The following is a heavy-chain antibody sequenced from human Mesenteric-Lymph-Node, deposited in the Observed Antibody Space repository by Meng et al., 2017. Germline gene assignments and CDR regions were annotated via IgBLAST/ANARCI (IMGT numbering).Heavy chain of an antibody. CDR3: ARGDTIIRGVIGY. D-gene: IGHD3-10*01. V-gene: IGHV4-4*02. Sequence: QVLLQSAAPGLFKSCETRSLTCRVSGGSISRSNWWRWVLQPPGKGPEWIGEIYHSGSTNYNPSLKSRVTISVDKSKNQFSLKLSSVTAADTAVYYCARGDTIIRGVIGYWGQGSLVTVSS. CDR1: GGSISRSNW. CDR2: IYHSGST. J-gene: IGHJ4*02.